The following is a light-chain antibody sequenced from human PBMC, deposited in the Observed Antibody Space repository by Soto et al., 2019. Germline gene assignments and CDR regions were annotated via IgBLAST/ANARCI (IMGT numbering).Light chain of an antibody. J-gene: IGKJ1*01. Sequence: EIQMTQSHSTLSASVVDRVTITSRASQSISVWLAWYQQKAGKAPNLLIYKASRLESGVPSRFSGSGSETEFTLTISGLQPGESATYYCQQYNSYSPTCGQGTKVDI. CDR3: QQYNSYSPT. CDR1: QSISVW. CDR2: KAS. V-gene: IGKV1-5*03.